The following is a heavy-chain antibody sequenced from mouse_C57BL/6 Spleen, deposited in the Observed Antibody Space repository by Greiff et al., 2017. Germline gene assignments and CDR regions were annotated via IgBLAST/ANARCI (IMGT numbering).Heavy chain of an antibody. CDR1: GFTFSDYY. V-gene: IGHV5-16*01. D-gene: IGHD2-2*01. J-gene: IGHJ4*01. CDR3: ARGGYGYDPFYAMDY. Sequence: EVKLVESEGGLVQPGSSMKLSCTASGFTFSDYYMAWVRQVPEKGLEWVANINYDGSSTYYLDSLKSRFIISRDNAKNILYLQMSNLKSEDTATYYCARGGYGYDPFYAMDYWGQGTSVTVSS. CDR2: INYDGSST.